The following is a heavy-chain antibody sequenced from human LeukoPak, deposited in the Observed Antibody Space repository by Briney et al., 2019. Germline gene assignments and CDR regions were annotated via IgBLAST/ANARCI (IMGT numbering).Heavy chain of an antibody. D-gene: IGHD3-3*01. Sequence: GSLRLSCAASGFTFSSYAMSWVRQAPGKGLEWVSAISGSGGSTYYADSVKGRFTISRDNSKNTLYLQMNSLRAEDTAVYYCAKDTIFGVVIMKFLDYWGQGTLVTVSS. V-gene: IGHV3-23*01. CDR2: ISGSGGST. CDR1: GFTFSSYA. J-gene: IGHJ4*02. CDR3: AKDTIFGVVIMKFLDY.